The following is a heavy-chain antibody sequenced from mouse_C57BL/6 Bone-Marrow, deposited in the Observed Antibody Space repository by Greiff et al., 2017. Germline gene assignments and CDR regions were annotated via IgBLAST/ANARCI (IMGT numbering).Heavy chain of an antibody. J-gene: IGHJ1*03. Sequence: EVKLMESGGDLVKPGGSLKLSCAASGFTFSSYGMSWVRQTPDKRLEWVATISSGGSYTYYPDSVKGRFTISRDNAKNTLYLQMSSLKSEDTAMYYCARHRTGTYFDVWGTGTTVTVS. CDR3: ARHRTGTYFDV. V-gene: IGHV5-6*01. CDR1: GFTFSSYG. CDR2: ISSGGSYT. D-gene: IGHD4-1*01.